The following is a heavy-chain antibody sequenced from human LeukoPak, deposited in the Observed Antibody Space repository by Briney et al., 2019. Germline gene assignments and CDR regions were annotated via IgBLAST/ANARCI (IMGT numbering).Heavy chain of an antibody. CDR3: ARRRGYSYGYSDY. D-gene: IGHD5-18*01. J-gene: IGHJ4*02. CDR2: INHSGST. CDR1: GGSFSGYY. V-gene: IGHV4-34*01. Sequence: SETLSLTCAVYGGSFSGYYWSWIRQPPGKGLEWIGEINHSGSTDYNPSLKSRVTISVDTSKNQFSLKLSSVTAADTAVYNCARRRGYSYGYSDYWGQGTLVTVSS.